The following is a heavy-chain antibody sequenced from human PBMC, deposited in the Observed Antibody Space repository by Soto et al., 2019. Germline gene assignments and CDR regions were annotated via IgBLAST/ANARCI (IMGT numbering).Heavy chain of an antibody. V-gene: IGHV1-3*05. Sequence: QVQLVQSGAEEKKPGASVKVSCKASGYTFTKYAMHWVRQAPGQSLEWMGWINAGNGNTKYSQKFQGRVTITRDTSAGTAYMELSSLRSEYTAVYYCAREQWLGVDYWGQGTLVTVSS. CDR2: INAGNGNT. CDR1: GYTFTKYA. J-gene: IGHJ4*02. CDR3: AREQWLGVDY. D-gene: IGHD6-19*01.